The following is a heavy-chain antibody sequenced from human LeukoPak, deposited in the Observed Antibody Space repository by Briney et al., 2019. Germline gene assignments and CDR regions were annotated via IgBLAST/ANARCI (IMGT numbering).Heavy chain of an antibody. CDR2: INHSGST. V-gene: IGHV4-34*01. J-gene: IGHJ6*02. CDR3: ARGDRWYYAFWSGYPYYGMDV. Sequence: PSETLSLTCAVYGGSFSGYYWSWIRQPPGKGLEWIGEINHSGSTNYNPSLKSRVTISVDTSKNQFSLKLSPVTAADTAVYYCARGDRWYYAFWSGYPYYGMDVWGQGTTVTVSS. D-gene: IGHD3-3*01. CDR1: GGSFSGYY.